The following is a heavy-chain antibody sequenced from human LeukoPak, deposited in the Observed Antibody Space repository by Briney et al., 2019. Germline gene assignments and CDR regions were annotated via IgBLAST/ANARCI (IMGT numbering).Heavy chain of an antibody. V-gene: IGHV1-46*01. Sequence: GASVKVSCKASGYTFTNYYMHWVRQAPGQGLEWMGIVNPSGGSTNYAQKFQDRITMTSDTSTTTVYMELSSLRSEDTAVYYCATTEAAGSSFDYWGQGTLVTVSS. D-gene: IGHD6-13*01. CDR1: GYTFTNYY. CDR2: VNPSGGST. J-gene: IGHJ4*02. CDR3: ATTEAAGSSFDY.